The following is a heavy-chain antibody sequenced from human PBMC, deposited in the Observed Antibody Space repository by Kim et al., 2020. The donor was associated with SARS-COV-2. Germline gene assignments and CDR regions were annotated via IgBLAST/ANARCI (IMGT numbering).Heavy chain of an antibody. V-gene: IGHV4-34*01. J-gene: IGHJ6*01. CDR1: GGSFSGYY. Sequence: SETLSLTCAVYGGSFSGYYWSWIRQPPGKGLEWIGEINHSGSTNYNPSLKSRVTISVDTSKNQFSLKLSSVTAADTAVYYCARGTEDIVVVVAATADYYG. CDR3: ARGTEDIVVVVAATADYYG. D-gene: IGHD2-15*01. CDR2: INHSGST.